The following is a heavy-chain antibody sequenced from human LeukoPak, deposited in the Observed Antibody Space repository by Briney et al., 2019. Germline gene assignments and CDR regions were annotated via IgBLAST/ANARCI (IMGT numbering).Heavy chain of an antibody. V-gene: IGHV3-23*01. CDR1: GFTFSNYA. J-gene: IGHJ4*02. D-gene: IGHD6-19*01. Sequence: GGSLRLSCAASGFTFSNYAINWVRQAPGKGLEWVSAISASGGSSYYADSVRDRFTISRDNSKNMLYLKMSNLRAEDTAVYYCAKEMALGVAVAGFFDFWGQGTLVTVSS. CDR2: ISASGGSS. CDR3: AKEMALGVAVAGFFDF.